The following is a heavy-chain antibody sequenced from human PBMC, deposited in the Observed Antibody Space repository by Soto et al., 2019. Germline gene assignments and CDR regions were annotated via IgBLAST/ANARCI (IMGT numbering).Heavy chain of an antibody. Sequence: PGGSLRLCCAASGFTFSSYSMNWVRQAPGKGLEWVSSISSSSTYIYYADSVKGRFTISRDNAKNSLYLQMNSLRAEDTAVYYCASLSYDSRGYYPNWGQGTLVTVSS. CDR3: ASLSYDSRGYYPN. CDR1: GFTFSSYS. CDR2: ISSSSTYI. V-gene: IGHV3-21*01. J-gene: IGHJ4*02. D-gene: IGHD3-22*01.